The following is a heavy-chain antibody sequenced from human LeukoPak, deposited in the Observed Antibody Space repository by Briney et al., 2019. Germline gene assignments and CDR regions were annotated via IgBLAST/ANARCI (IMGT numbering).Heavy chain of an antibody. V-gene: IGHV7-4-1*02. CDR2: INTNTGNP. J-gene: IGHJ4*02. CDR3: ARDWRWLQSYYLDY. Sequence: ASVKVSCKASGYTFTSYAMNWVRQAPGQGLEWMGWINTNTGNPTYAQGFTGRFVFSLDTSVSTAYLQISSLKAEDTAVYYCARDWRWLQSYYLDYWGQGTLVTVSS. D-gene: IGHD5-24*01. CDR1: GYTFTSYA.